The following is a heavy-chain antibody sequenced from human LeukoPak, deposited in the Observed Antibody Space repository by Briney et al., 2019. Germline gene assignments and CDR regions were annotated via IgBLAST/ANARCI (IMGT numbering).Heavy chain of an antibody. Sequence: ASVKVSCKASGYTFTSYGISWVRQAPGQGLEWMGWISAYNGNTNYAQKLQGRVTMTTDTSTSTAYMELRSLRSDDTAVYYCARDLRVTIFGVVIKYYYYYYMDVWGKGTTVTVSS. CDR1: GYTFTSYG. J-gene: IGHJ6*03. CDR2: ISAYNGNT. CDR3: ARDLRVTIFGVVIKYYYYYYMDV. D-gene: IGHD3-3*01. V-gene: IGHV1-18*01.